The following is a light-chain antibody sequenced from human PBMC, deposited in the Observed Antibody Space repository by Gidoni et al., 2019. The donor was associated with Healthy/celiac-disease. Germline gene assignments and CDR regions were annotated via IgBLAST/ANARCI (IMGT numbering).Light chain of an antibody. Sequence: DIQMTQSPSSLSASVGDRVTITCRASQSFSSYLNWYQQKPGKAPQLLIYAASSLQSGVPSRFSGSGSGTDFTLTISSLQPEDFATYYCQQSYSTPYTFGQGTKLEIK. J-gene: IGKJ2*01. CDR2: AAS. CDR1: QSFSSY. CDR3: QQSYSTPYT. V-gene: IGKV1-39*01.